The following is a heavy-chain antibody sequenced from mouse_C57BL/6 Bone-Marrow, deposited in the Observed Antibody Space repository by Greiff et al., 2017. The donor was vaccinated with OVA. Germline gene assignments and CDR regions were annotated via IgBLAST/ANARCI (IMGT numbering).Heavy chain of an antibody. D-gene: IGHD1-1*01. CDR1: GYSITSGYY. CDR3: ARDYGSRFAY. CDR2: ISYDGSN. Sequence: EVQLQQSGPGLVKPSQSLSLTCSVTGYSITSGYYWNWIRQFPGNKLEWMGYISYDGSNNYNPSLKNRISITRDTSKNQFFLKLNSVTTEDTATYYCARDYGSRFAYWGQGTLVTVSA. J-gene: IGHJ3*01. V-gene: IGHV3-6*01.